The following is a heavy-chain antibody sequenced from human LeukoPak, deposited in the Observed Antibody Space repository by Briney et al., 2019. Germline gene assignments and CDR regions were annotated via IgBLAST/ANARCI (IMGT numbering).Heavy chain of an antibody. CDR3: AREGFKPDNWFDP. Sequence: PSETLSLTCTVSGGSISSGSYYWSWIQQPAGKGLEWIGRIYTSGSTNYNPSLKSRVTISVDTSKNQFSLKLSSVTAADTAVYYCAREGFKPDNWFDPWGQGTLVTVSS. J-gene: IGHJ5*02. D-gene: IGHD1-14*01. CDR1: GGSISSGSYY. V-gene: IGHV4-61*02. CDR2: IYTSGST.